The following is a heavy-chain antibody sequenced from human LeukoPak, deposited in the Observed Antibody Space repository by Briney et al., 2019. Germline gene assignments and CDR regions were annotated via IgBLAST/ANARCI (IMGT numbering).Heavy chain of an antibody. V-gene: IGHV4-61*01. Sequence: PSETLSLTCTVSGGSVSSGSYYWSWIRQPPGKGLEWIGYIYYSGSTNYNPSLKGRVTISVDTSKNQFSLKLSSVTAADTAVYYCAAESGTLRSGSYFALNDAFDIWGQGTMVAVSS. D-gene: IGHD1-26*01. J-gene: IGHJ3*02. CDR2: IYYSGST. CDR1: GGSVSSGSYY. CDR3: AAESGTLRSGSYFALNDAFDI.